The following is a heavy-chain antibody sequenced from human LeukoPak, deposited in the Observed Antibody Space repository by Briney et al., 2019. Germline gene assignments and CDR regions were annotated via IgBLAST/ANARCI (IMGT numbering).Heavy chain of an antibody. CDR3: ARVGIRFLEQYYFDY. V-gene: IGHV3-30*12. D-gene: IGHD3-3*01. J-gene: IGHJ4*02. CDR2: VSYDGSNK. CDR1: GFTFSSSG. Sequence: GGSLRLSCAASGFTFSSSGMHWVRQSPGKGLEWVAIVSYDGSNKYYADSVKGRFTISRDNAKNSLYLQMNSLRAEDTAVYYCARVGIRFLEQYYFDYWGQGTLVTVSS.